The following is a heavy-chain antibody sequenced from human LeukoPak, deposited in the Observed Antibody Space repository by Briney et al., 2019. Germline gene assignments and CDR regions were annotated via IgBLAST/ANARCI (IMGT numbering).Heavy chain of an antibody. V-gene: IGHV4-4*07. CDR1: GDSITSYF. J-gene: IGHJ4*02. CDR3: ARYSNGRYTYGYYFDY. D-gene: IGHD5-18*01. Sequence: SETLSLTCTVSGDSITSYFWSWIRQPAGKGLEWIGRIYSSGSTNYNSSLNSRVTMSIDTSKNQFSLTLTSVTAADTAVYYCARYSNGRYTYGYYFDYWGQGTLVTVSS. CDR2: IYSSGST.